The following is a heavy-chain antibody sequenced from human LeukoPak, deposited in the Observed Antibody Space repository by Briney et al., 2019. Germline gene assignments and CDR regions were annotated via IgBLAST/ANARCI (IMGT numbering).Heavy chain of an antibody. D-gene: IGHD1-26*01. Sequence: PSETLSLTCTVSGGSISSRTYYWGWIRQPPGKGLEWIGSIFYSGSSYYNPSPKSRVTISVDTSKNHFSLKLTSVTAADTAVYYCARDSGSYSFDCWGQGTLVTVSS. V-gene: IGHV4-39*02. CDR1: GGSISSRTYY. CDR2: IFYSGSS. J-gene: IGHJ4*02. CDR3: ARDSGSYSFDC.